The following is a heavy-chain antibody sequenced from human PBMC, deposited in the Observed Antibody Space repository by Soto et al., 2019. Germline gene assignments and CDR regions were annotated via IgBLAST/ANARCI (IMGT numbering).Heavy chain of an antibody. V-gene: IGHV3-13*05. Sequence: EVQLVESGGGLVQPGGSLRLSCEASGFTFRNYDRHWVRQGTGKGLEWVSGISAAGDPDYADSVEGRFTISRENAQNSLFLQMNSLRVGDTAVSYCATTGRDFSGLDGWGHGTTVIVSS. CDR2: ISAAGDP. J-gene: IGHJ6*02. CDR3: ATTGRDFSGLDG. D-gene: IGHD1-1*01. CDR1: GFTFRNYD.